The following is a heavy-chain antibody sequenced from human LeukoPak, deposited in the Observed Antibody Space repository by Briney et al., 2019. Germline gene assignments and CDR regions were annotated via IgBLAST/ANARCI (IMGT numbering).Heavy chain of an antibody. CDR1: GGSISSGGYY. J-gene: IGHJ5*02. D-gene: IGHD4-17*01. CDR3: ARDYGDSGLGWFDP. V-gene: IGHV4-31*03. CDR2: IYYSGST. Sequence: SQTLSLTCTVSGGSISSGGYYWSWIRQHPGKGLEWIGYIYYSGSTYYNPSLKSRVTISVDTSKNQFSLKLSSVTAADTAAYYCARDYGDSGLGWFDPWGQGTLVTDSS.